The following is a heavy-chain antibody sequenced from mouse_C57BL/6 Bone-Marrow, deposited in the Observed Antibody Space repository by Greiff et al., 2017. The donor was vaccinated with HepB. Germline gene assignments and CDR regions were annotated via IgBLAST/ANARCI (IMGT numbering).Heavy chain of an antibody. CDR2: ISSGSSTI. CDR1: GFTFSDYG. CDR3: ARGYYGSSSWFAY. Sequence: DVMLVESGGGLVKPGGSLKLSCAASGFTFSDYGMHWVRQAPEKGLEWVAYISSGSSTIYYADTVKGRFTISRDNAKNTLFLQMTSLRSEDTAMYYCARGYYGSSSWFAYWGQGTLVTVSA. J-gene: IGHJ3*01. D-gene: IGHD1-1*01. V-gene: IGHV5-17*01.